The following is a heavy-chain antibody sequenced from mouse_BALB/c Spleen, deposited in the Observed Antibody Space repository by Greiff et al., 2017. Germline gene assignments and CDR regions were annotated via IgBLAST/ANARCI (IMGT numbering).Heavy chain of an antibody. V-gene: IGHV3-2*02. Sequence: EVQLVESGPGLVKPSQSLSLTCTVTGYSITSDYAWNWIRQFPGNKLEWMGYISYSGSTSYNPSLKSRISITRDTSKNQFFLQLNSVTTEDTATYYCARLGYYGYVGFAYWGQGTLVTVSA. CDR1: GYSITSDYA. J-gene: IGHJ3*01. CDR3: ARLGYYGYVGFAY. CDR2: ISYSGST. D-gene: IGHD1-2*01.